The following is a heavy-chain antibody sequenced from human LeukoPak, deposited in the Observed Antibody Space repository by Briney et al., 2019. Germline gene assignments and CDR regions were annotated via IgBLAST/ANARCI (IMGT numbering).Heavy chain of an antibody. Sequence: SETLSLTCTVSGGSISSYYWSWNRQPPGKGLEWIGYIYYSGSTNYNPSLKSRVTISVDTSKNQFSLKLSSVTAADTAVYYCARGEGYGDYWRDFDYWGQGTLVTVSS. CDR3: ARGEGYGDYWRDFDY. CDR2: IYYSGST. J-gene: IGHJ4*02. V-gene: IGHV4-59*01. D-gene: IGHD4-17*01. CDR1: GGSISSYY.